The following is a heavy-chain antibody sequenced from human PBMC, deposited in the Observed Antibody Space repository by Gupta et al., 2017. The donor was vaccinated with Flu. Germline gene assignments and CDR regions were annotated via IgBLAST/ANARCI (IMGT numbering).Heavy chain of an antibody. Sequence: VRLQDSCPTLAKPSETLSLTCIFSVGSLGSEYWSWIRQPPGEGLEWIGYTYKSGTTEYNPSLKGRVAISVDSFKNQFSLRVSFVTAADTAVYYCARDGSGRSFQIWGQGTMVTVSS. V-gene: IGHV4-4*08. CDR1: VGSLGSEY. J-gene: IGHJ3*02. CDR2: TYKSGTT. CDR3: ARDGSGRSFQI. D-gene: IGHD6-19*01.